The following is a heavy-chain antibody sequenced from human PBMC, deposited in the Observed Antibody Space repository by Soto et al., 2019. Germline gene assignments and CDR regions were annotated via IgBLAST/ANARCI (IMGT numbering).Heavy chain of an antibody. CDR3: ARDSGEWIAVAGTEEY. D-gene: IGHD6-19*01. V-gene: IGHV1-69*08. CDR1: GGTFSSYT. Sequence: QVQLVQSGAEVKKPGSSVKVSCKASGGTFSSYTISWVRQAPGQGLEWMGRIIPILGIANYAQKFQGRVTITADKSTSTAYMGLSSLRSDDTAVYYCARDSGEWIAVAGTEEYGGQGTLVTVSS. J-gene: IGHJ4*02. CDR2: IIPILGIA.